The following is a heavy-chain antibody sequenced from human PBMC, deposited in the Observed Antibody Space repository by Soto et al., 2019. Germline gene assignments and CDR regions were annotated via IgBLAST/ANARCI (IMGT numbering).Heavy chain of an antibody. V-gene: IGHV5-51*01. CDR3: ARDQGHYVFWNGFLRESMDV. D-gene: IGHD3-3*01. CDR1: GYSFTSYW. CDR2: IYPGDSDT. J-gene: IGHJ6*02. Sequence: PGESLKISCKGSGYSFTSYWIGWVRQMPGKGLEWMGIIYPGDSDTRYSPSFQGQVTISADKSISTAYLQWSSLKASDTAMYYCARDQGHYVFWNGFLRESMDVWGQGTTVTVSS.